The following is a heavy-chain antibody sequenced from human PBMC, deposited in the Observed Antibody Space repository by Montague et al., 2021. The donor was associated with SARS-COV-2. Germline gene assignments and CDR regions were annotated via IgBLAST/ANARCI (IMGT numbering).Heavy chain of an antibody. D-gene: IGHD3-22*01. CDR3: ARGGGYYNYGLDV. CDR1: GGSISNYY. V-gene: IGHV4-59*01. Sequence: SETLSLTCTVSGGSISNYYWSWIRQPPGRGLEWIGYIYCSGSTGYSPSLKSRVTISLDTSKNQFSLKVTSVTAADTAVYYCARGGGYYNYGLDVWGPGTTVTVSS. CDR2: IYCSGST. J-gene: IGHJ6*02.